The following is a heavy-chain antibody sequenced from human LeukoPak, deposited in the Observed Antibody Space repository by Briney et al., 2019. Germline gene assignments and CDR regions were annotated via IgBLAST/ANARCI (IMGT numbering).Heavy chain of an antibody. J-gene: IGHJ4*02. CDR1: GYTFTSYD. CDR2: MNPNSGNT. CDR3: ARGFLGIAAIDY. D-gene: IGHD6-13*01. V-gene: IGHV1-8*01. Sequence: ASVKVSCKASGYTFTSYDINWLRQATGQGLEWMGWMNPNSGNTGYAQKFQGRVTMTRNTSISTAYVELSSLRSEDTAVYYCARGFLGIAAIDYWGQGTLVTVSS.